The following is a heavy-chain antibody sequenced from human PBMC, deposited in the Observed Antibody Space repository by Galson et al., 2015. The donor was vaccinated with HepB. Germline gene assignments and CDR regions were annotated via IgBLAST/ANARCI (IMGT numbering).Heavy chain of an antibody. V-gene: IGHV3-43D*04. D-gene: IGHD1-26*01. Sequence: SLRLSCAASGFTFDDYAMHWVRQAPGKGLEWVSLISWDGGSTYYADSVKGRFTISRDNSKNSLYLQMNSLRAEDTALYYCAKDMEDSGSYYLTDYWGQGTLVTVSS. CDR3: AKDMEDSGSYYLTDY. CDR2: ISWDGGST. J-gene: IGHJ4*02. CDR1: GFTFDDYA.